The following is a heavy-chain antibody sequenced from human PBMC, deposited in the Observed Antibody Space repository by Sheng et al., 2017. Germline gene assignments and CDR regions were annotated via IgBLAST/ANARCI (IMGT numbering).Heavy chain of an antibody. Sequence: EVRLVESGGGLIQPGGSLRLSCAASGFTFGNYAMSWVRQTPGKGLEWVSTISGGARGTYYADSVQGRFHISRDDSKNTLFLQMNNLRLEDTALYFCAKNPGTAIPVGAFDCLGPRDIGHRLF. CDR2: ISGGARGT. CDR1: GFTFGNYA. D-gene: IGHD3-10*01. J-gene: IGHJ3*01. CDR3: AKNPGTAIPVGAFDC. V-gene: IGHV3-23*04.